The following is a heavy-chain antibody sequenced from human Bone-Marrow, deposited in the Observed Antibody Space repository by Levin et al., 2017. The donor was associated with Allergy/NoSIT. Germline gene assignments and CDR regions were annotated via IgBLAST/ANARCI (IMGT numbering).Heavy chain of an antibody. J-gene: IGHJ6*03. CDR1: GFTVNDKY. V-gene: IGHV3-53*01. D-gene: IGHD5-12*01. CDR2: IYSGRTT. CDR3: ARETMGFSGRHYYYYDMDV. Sequence: GGSLRLSCVVSGFTVNDKYMSWVRQAPGKGLEWVAVIYSGRTTYYADSVKGRFTISRDNSKNTLYLQINTLRAEDTAVYYCARETMGFSGRHYYYYDMDVWGKGTTVTVSS.